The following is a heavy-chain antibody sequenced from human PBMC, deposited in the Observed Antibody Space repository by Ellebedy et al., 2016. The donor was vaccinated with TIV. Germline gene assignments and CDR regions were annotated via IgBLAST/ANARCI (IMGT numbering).Heavy chain of an antibody. CDR2: ISYDGTNE. J-gene: IGHJ3*02. V-gene: IGHV3-30*18. CDR1: GFNLETYG. D-gene: IGHD4-11*01. Sequence: PGGSLRLSCATSGFNLETYGMHRVRQAPGKGLEWLASISYDGTNEDYADSARGRFTISRDNSKSTLFLQMNSLRPEDTARYYCAKDWEYSSAWSESSKEDHPDCFDMWGQGTMVTVSS. CDR3: AKDWEYSSAWSESSKEDHPDCFDM.